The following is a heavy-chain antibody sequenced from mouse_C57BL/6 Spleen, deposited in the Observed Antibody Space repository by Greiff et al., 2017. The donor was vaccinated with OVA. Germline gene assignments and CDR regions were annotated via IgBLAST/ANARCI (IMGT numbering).Heavy chain of an antibody. Sequence: QVQLQQPGAELVMPGASVKLSCMASGYTFTSYWMHWVKQRPGQGLEWIGEIDPSDSYTNYNQKFKGKSTLTVDKSSSTAYMQLSSLTSEDSAVYYCARGSTRGYYFDYWGQGTTLTVSS. J-gene: IGHJ2*01. D-gene: IGHD1-1*01. CDR1: GYTFTSYW. V-gene: IGHV1-69*01. CDR3: ARGSTRGYYFDY. CDR2: IDPSDSYT.